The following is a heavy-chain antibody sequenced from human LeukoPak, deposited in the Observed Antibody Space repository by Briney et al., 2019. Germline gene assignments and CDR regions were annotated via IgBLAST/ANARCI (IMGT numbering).Heavy chain of an antibody. V-gene: IGHV3-7*01. CDR1: GFTFSSYW. J-gene: IGHJ6*02. CDR3: AREASYYDSGGYYFYYYYGMDV. CDR2: IKQDGSEK. Sequence: GGSLRLSCAASGFTFSSYWMSWVRQAPGKGLEWVANIKQDGSEKYHVDSVKGRFTISRDNAKNSLYLQMNSLRAEDTAVYFCAREASYYDSGGYYFYYYYGMDVWGQGTTVTVSS. D-gene: IGHD3-22*01.